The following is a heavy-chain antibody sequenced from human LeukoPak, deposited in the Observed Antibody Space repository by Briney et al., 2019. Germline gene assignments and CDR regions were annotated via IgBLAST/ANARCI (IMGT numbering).Heavy chain of an antibody. CDR3: ASVYCSGGRCRHAFDI. CDR2: ICGSGAGT. Sequence: RGSLRLSCAASGYTFRRYATSWVRQAPGEGLEWVSAICGSGAGTYYADSVKGRFTISRDNAKNALYQQMNSRRAEDTAVYYCASVYCSGGRCRHAFDIWGQGTMVTVSS. CDR1: GYTFRRYA. V-gene: IGHV3-23*01. D-gene: IGHD2-15*01. J-gene: IGHJ3*02.